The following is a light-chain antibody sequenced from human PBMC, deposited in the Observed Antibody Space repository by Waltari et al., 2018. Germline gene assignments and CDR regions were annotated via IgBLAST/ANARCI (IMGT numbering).Light chain of an antibody. CDR1: SSNIGAGYD. CDR2: GNS. J-gene: IGLJ2*01. V-gene: IGLV1-40*01. CDR3: QSYDSSLSGSV. Sequence: QSGLTQPPSVSGAPGQRVTISCTGSSSNIGAGYDVHWYQLLPGTAPKHLIYGNSNRASVVPNRFSGSESGTPASRAITGLQAEEEAGYYCQSYDSSLSGSVFGGGTKLTVL.